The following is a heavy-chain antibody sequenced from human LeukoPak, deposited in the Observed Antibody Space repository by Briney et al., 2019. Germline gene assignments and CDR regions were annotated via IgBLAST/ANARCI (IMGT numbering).Heavy chain of an antibody. V-gene: IGHV3-66*01. CDR1: GFTFSSYS. D-gene: IGHD6-13*01. Sequence: PGGSLRLSCAASGFTFSSYSMNWVRQAPGKGLEWVSVIYSGGSTYYADSVKGRFTISRDNSKNTLYLQMNSLRAEDTAVYYCARESVGRRYYFDYWGQGTLVTVSS. J-gene: IGHJ4*02. CDR3: ARESVGRRYYFDY. CDR2: IYSGGST.